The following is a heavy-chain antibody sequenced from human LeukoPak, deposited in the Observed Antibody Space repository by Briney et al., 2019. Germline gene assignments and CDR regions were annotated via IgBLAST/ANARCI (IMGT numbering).Heavy chain of an antibody. V-gene: IGHV3-66*01. J-gene: IGHJ6*02. Sequence: GGSLRLSCAASGFTLSSYYMTWVRQAPGKGLEWVSVIYSGGSTYYADSVKGRVAISRDNSKNTVFLQMNSVRAEDTAVYYCARSYSNHLFGMDVWGQGTTVTVSS. CDR3: ARSYSNHLFGMDV. CDR1: GFTLSSYY. D-gene: IGHD4-11*01. CDR2: IYSGGST.